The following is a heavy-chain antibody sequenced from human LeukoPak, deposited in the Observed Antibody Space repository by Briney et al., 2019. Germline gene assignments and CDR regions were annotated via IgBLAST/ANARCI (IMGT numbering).Heavy chain of an antibody. V-gene: IGHV3-74*01. J-gene: IGHJ4*02. CDR3: ARDRYYVPDY. CDR1: GFTFSSYW. D-gene: IGHD3-10*02. CDR2: INRDGSST. Sequence: PGGSLRLSCAASGFTFSSYWMHWVRQAPGKGLVWLSRINRDGSSTTYADSVKGRFTISRDNAKNTLYLQMNSLRAEDTAVYYCARDRYYVPDYWGQGTLVTVSS.